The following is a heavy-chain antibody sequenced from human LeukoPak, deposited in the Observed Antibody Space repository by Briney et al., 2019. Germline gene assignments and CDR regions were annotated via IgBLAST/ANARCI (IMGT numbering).Heavy chain of an antibody. CDR1: GGSISSSIYY. V-gene: IGHV4-39*01. J-gene: IGHJ4*02. Sequence: SETLSLTCTVSGGSISSSIYYWGWIRQPPGKGLEWIGSIYYSGSTYYNPSLKSRVTISVDTSKNQVSLKLSSVTAADTAVYYCARPKDYGDYSYWGQGTLVTVSS. CDR2: IYYSGST. CDR3: ARPKDYGDYSY. D-gene: IGHD4-17*01.